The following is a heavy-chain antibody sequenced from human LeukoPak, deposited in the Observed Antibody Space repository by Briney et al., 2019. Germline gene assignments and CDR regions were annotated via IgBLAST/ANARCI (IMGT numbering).Heavy chain of an antibody. J-gene: IGHJ4*02. CDR3: ARDVTIFGVVIIDY. V-gene: IGHV3-21*01. CDR1: GFTFSDYW. CDR2: ISSSSSYI. Sequence: GGSLRLSCAASGFTFSDYWMSWVRQAPGKGLEWVSSISSSSSYIYYADSVKGRFTISRDNAKNSLYLQMNSLRAEDTAVYYCARDVTIFGVVIIDYWGQGTLVTVSS. D-gene: IGHD3-3*01.